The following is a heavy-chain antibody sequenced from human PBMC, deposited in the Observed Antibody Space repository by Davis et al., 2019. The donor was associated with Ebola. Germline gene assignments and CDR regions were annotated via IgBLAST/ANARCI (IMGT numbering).Heavy chain of an antibody. J-gene: IGHJ4*02. CDR3: ASPPRGP. CDR1: GGSISSSSYY. V-gene: IGHV4-39*01. Sequence: SETLSLTCTVSGGSISSSSYYCGWIRQPPGKGLEWIGSIFYSGSTYYNPSLKSRVTISVDTSKNQFSLKVTSVTAADTAVYYCASPPRGPWGQGTLVTVSS. CDR2: IFYSGST. D-gene: IGHD3-10*01.